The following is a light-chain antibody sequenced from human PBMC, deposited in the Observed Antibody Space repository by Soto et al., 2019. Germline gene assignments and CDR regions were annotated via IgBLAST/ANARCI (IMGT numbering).Light chain of an antibody. J-gene: IGLJ3*02. CDR3: SSYTSSSTRV. CDR1: SSDVGGYNY. V-gene: IGLV2-14*01. Sequence: QSALTQPASVSGSPGPSITISCTGTSSDVGGYNYVSWYQQHPVKAPKLMIYEVSNRPSGVSNRFSGSKSGNTASLTISVLQAEDEADYYFSSYTSSSTRVFGVGTKLTVL. CDR2: EVS.